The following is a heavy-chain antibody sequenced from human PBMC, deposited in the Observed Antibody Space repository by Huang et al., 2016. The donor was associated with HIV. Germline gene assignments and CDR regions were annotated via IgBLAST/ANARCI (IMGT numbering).Heavy chain of an antibody. J-gene: IGHJ4*02. CDR1: GGTCSSNA. V-gene: IGHV1-69*01. CDR3: AREFYYDSTGYYFDY. CDR2: IIPIFGTA. D-gene: IGHD3-22*01. Sequence: HVQMVQSGAEVKKPGSWVKVSCKASGGTCSSNAITWVRQATGQGLEWMGGIIPIFGTANYAQKCQGRVTIPADDSTSTAYMQLSSLRSEDTAVYYCAREFYYDSTGYYFDYWGQGTLVTVSS.